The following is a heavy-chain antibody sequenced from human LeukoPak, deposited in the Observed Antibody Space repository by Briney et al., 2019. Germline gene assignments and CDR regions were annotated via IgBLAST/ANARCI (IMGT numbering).Heavy chain of an antibody. V-gene: IGHV3-48*02. J-gene: IGHJ4*02. CDR1: GFIFNYYS. Sequence: GGSLRLSCAASGFIFNYYSMNWVRQAPGKGLEWVSYISSSSSSIYYADSVKGRFTISRDNSKNSLYLQMNSLRDEDTAVYYCTKESVTYLDYWGQGALVTVSS. D-gene: IGHD2-21*02. CDR3: TKESVTYLDY. CDR2: ISSSSSSI.